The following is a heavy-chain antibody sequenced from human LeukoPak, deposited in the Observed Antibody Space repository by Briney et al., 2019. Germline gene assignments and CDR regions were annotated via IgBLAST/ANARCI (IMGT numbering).Heavy chain of an antibody. CDR2: ISSGGSTI. Sequence: GGSLRLPCAASGFTFSDYSMNWVRQAPGKGLEWVSYISSGGSTIYYADSVKGRFTISRDNAKNSLSLQMNSLRDEDTAVYYCVRGEATAVVPGCDYWGQGILVTVSS. CDR3: VRGEATAVVPGCDY. V-gene: IGHV3-48*02. J-gene: IGHJ4*02. D-gene: IGHD5-18*01. CDR1: GFTFSDYS.